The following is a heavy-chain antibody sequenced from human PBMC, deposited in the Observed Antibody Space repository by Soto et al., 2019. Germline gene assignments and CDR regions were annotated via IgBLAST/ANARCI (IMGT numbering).Heavy chain of an antibody. CDR2: IIPILGIA. CDR1: GGTFSSYT. CDR3: ARDDGGTDY. V-gene: IGHV1-69*08. D-gene: IGHD2-15*01. Sequence: QVQLVQSGAEVKKPGSSVKVSCKASGGTFSSYTISWVRQAPGQGLEWMGRIIPILGIANYAQKFQGRVTITADKSTCTAYMELSSLRSEDTAVYHCARDDGGTDYWGQGTLVTVSS. J-gene: IGHJ4*02.